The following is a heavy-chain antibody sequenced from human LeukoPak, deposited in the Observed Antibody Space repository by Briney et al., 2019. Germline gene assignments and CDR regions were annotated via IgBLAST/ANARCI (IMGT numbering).Heavy chain of an antibody. CDR3: ARGWRIQPRGYSGYGRFDP. J-gene: IGHJ5*02. V-gene: IGHV6-1*01. CDR1: GDSVSSNSAA. Sequence: SQTRSLTCAISGDSVSSNSAAWNWIRQSPSRGLEWLGRTYYRSKWYNDYAVSVKSRITINPDTSKNQFSLQLNSVTPEDTAVYYCARGWRIQPRGYSGYGRFDPWGQGTLVTVSS. D-gene: IGHD5-12*01. CDR2: TYYRSKWYN.